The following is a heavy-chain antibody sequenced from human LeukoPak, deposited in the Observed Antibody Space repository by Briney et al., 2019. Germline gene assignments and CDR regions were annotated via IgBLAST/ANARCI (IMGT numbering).Heavy chain of an antibody. D-gene: IGHD3-22*01. J-gene: IGHJ5*02. CDR1: GFTFSSYW. V-gene: IGHV3-74*01. CDR2: INSDGSST. Sequence: GGSLRLSCAASGFTFSSYWMRWVRQAPGKGLVWVSLINSDGSSTSYADSVKGRFTISRDNAKNTLYLQMNSLRAEDTAVYYCERAGVGYYDSSGFAHWGQGTLVTVSS. CDR3: ERAGVGYYDSSGFAH.